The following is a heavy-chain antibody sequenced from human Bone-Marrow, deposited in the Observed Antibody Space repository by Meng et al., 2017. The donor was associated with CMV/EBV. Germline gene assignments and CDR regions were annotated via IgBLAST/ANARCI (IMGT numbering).Heavy chain of an antibody. D-gene: IGHD3-3*01. J-gene: IGHJ6*02. Sequence: SETLSLTCTVSGGSISSYYWSWIRQPPGKGLEWFGYIYYRGSTNYNPSLKSRVTISVDTSKNQFSLKLSSVTAADTAVYYCARGGVGITIVGVVISPYYYYGMDVWGQGTTVTVSS. CDR2: IYYRGST. CDR3: ARGGVGITIVGVVISPYYYYGMDV. CDR1: GGSISSYY. V-gene: IGHV4-59*12.